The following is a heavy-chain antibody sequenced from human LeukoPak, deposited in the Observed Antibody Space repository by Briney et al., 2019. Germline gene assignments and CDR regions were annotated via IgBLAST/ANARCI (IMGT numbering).Heavy chain of an antibody. D-gene: IGHD3-16*02. V-gene: IGHV1-2*02. CDR3: ARDRSRFDP. CDR2: INPNSGGT. Sequence: ASVKVSCKASGYTFTSYGISWVRQAPGQGLEWMGWINPNSGGTNYAQKFQGRVTMTRDTSISTAYMELSRLRSDDTAVYYCARDRSRFDPWGQGTLVTVSS. CDR1: GYTFTSYG. J-gene: IGHJ5*02.